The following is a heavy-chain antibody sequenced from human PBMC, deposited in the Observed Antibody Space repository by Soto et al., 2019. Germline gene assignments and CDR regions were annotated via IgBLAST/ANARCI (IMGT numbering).Heavy chain of an antibody. J-gene: IGHJ5*02. CDR1: GGSISSSSYY. D-gene: IGHD2-21*02. Sequence: SETLSLTCTVSGGSISSSSYYWSWIRQPPGKGLEWIGYIYYSGSTYYNPSLKSRVTISVDTSKNQFSLKLNSVTAADTAVYYCARTMVVTQNWFDPWGQGTLVTVSS. CDR3: ARTMVVTQNWFDP. CDR2: IYYSGST. V-gene: IGHV4-30-4*01.